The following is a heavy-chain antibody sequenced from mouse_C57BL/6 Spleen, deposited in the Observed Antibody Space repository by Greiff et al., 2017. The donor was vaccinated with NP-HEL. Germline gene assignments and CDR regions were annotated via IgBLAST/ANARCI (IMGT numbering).Heavy chain of an antibody. Sequence: VQLKESGPELVKPGASVKLSCKASGYSFTDYNMNWVKQSNGKSLEWIGVINPNYGTTSYNQKFKGKATLTVDQSSSTAYMQLNSLTSEDSAVYYGARGGASGLYYYAMDYWGQGTSVTVSS. V-gene: IGHV1-39*01. CDR1: GYSFTDYN. J-gene: IGHJ4*01. D-gene: IGHD3-2*02. CDR3: ARGGASGLYYYAMDY. CDR2: INPNYGTT.